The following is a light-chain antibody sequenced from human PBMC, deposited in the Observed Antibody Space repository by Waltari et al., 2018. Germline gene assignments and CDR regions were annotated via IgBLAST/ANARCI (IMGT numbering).Light chain of an antibody. CDR3: QQYYDIPVT. CDR1: QSVLYNTDNKNY. J-gene: IGKJ2*01. Sequence: DIVMTQSPDSLPVSLGERATLNCKSSQSVLYNTDNKNYLAWYQQKPGQSPKLLIYWASTRESGVPDRFSGSGSGTDFTLTISGLQADDAAIYFCQQYYDIPVTFCQGTRLEIK. CDR2: WAS. V-gene: IGKV4-1*01.